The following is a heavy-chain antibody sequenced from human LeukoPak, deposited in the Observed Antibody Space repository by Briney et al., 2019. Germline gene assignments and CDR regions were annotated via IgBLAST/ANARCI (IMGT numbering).Heavy chain of an antibody. CDR1: GGSISSGGYY. J-gene: IGHJ1*01. CDR2: IYHSGST. CDR3: ARVRVGRDKEYSSSLYFQH. D-gene: IGHD6-6*01. V-gene: IGHV4-30-2*01. Sequence: SETLSLTCTVSGGSISSGGYYWSWIRQPPGKGLEWIGYIYHSGSTYYNPSLKSRVTISVDRSKNQFSLKLSSVTAADTAVYYCARVRVGRDKEYSSSLYFQHWGQGTLVTVSS.